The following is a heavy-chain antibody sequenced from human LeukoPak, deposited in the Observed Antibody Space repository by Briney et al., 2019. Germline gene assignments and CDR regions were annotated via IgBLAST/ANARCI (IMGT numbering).Heavy chain of an antibody. CDR3: ARDGIAVAGTGDY. CDR1: GGTFSSYA. V-gene: IGHV1-69*05. J-gene: IGHJ4*02. Sequence: ASVKVSCKASGGTFSSYAISWVRQAPGQGLEWMGRIIPIFGTANYAQKFQGRVTITTDDSTSTAYMELSSLRSEDTAVYYCARDGIAVAGTGDYWGQGTLVTVSS. D-gene: IGHD6-19*01. CDR2: IIPIFGTA.